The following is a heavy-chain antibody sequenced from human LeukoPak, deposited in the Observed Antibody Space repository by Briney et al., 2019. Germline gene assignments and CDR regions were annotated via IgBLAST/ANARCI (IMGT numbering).Heavy chain of an antibody. CDR1: GFTFSSYW. CDR3: ARDGYYDSSGYFG. V-gene: IGHV3-7*01. J-gene: IGHJ4*02. D-gene: IGHD3-22*01. CDR2: IKQDGSEK. Sequence: GGSLRLSCAASGFTFSSYWMSWVRQAPGKGLEWVANIKQDGSEKYYVDSVKGRFTISRDNAKNSLYLQVNSLRAEDTAVYYCARDGYYDSSGYFGWGQGTLVTVSS.